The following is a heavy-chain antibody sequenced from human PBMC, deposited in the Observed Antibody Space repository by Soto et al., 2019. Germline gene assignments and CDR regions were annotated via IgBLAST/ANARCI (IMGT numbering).Heavy chain of an antibody. CDR1: GVSINNYY. Sequence: PSETLSLTCTVSGVSINNYYWTWIRQPPGKRLEWIGAIYYTGSTTYNPSLRSRVTFSVDTSKNQFSLSLTSVTAADTAVYFCEKVGSGGHLDYWGQGTLVTVSS. J-gene: IGHJ4*02. V-gene: IGHV4-59*08. CDR2: IYYTGST. CDR3: EKVGSGGHLDY. D-gene: IGHD3-10*01.